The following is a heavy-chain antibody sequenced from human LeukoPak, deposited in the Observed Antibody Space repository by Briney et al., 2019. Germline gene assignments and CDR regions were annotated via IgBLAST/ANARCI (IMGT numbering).Heavy chain of an antibody. CDR2: ISSSSSYI. V-gene: IGHV3-21*01. CDR3: ARGHRLLWFGAGGPDYYYYMDV. D-gene: IGHD3-10*01. J-gene: IGHJ6*03. Sequence: PGGSLRLSCAASGFTFSSYSMNWVRQAPGKGLEGVSSISSSSSYIYYAASVKGRFTISRDNAKNSLYLQMNSLRAEDTAVYYCARGHRLLWFGAGGPDYYYYMDVWGKGTTVTVSS. CDR1: GFTFSSYS.